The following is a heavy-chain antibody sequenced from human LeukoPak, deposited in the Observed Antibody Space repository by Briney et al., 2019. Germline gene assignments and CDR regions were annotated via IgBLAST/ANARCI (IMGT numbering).Heavy chain of an antibody. CDR2: ISSNGGST. CDR3: AKGPTYDSLPYYFDY. CDR1: GFTFSYYA. Sequence: GGSLRLSCSASGFTFSYYAMHWVRQAAGKVLEFVSGISSNGGSTYYADSLKGRFTVSRDNSNNTLYLQMSSLRAEDTAIYYCAKGPTYDSLPYYFDYWGQGTLVTVSS. V-gene: IGHV3-64D*09. D-gene: IGHD3-22*01. J-gene: IGHJ4*02.